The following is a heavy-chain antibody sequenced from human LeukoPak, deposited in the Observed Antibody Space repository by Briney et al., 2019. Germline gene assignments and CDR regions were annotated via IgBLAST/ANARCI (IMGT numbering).Heavy chain of an antibody. CDR3: ARLTIVRAVAGPFDY. Sequence: GGSLRLSCAASGFTFSSYAMHWVRQAPGKGLEWVAVISYDGSNKYYADSVKGRFTISRDNSKNTLYLQMNSLRAEDTAVYYCARLTIVRAVAGPFDYWGQGTLVTVSS. CDR2: ISYDGSNK. J-gene: IGHJ4*02. D-gene: IGHD6-19*01. CDR1: GFTFSSYA. V-gene: IGHV3-30-3*01.